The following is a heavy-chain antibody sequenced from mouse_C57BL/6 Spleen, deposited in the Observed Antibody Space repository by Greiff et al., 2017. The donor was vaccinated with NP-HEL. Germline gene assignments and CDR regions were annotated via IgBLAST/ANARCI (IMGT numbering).Heavy chain of an antibody. CDR1: GYAFSSYW. D-gene: IGHD1-1*01. V-gene: IGHV1-80*01. CDR2: IYPGDGDT. J-gene: IGHJ4*01. CDR3: AREDYGSSYAMDY. Sequence: VKLMESGAELVKPGASVKISCKASGYAFSSYWMNWVKQRPGKGLEWIGQIYPGDGDTNYNGKFKGKATLTADKSSSTAYMQLSSLTSEDSAVYFCAREDYGSSYAMDYWGQGTSVTVSS.